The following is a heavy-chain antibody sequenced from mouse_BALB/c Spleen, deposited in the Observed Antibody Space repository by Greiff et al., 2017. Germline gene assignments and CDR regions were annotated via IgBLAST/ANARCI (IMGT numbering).Heavy chain of an antibody. D-gene: IGHD3-2*01. J-gene: IGHJ4*01. CDR1: GFTFSSYY. Sequence: EVQLVESGGGLVKLGGSLKLSCAASGFTFSSYYMSWVRQTPEKRLELVAAINSNGGSTYYPDTVKGRFTISRDNAKNTLYLQMSSLKSEDTALYYCARRQLGLRGDAMDYWGQGTSVTVSS. CDR2: INSNGGST. CDR3: ARRQLGLRGDAMDY. V-gene: IGHV5-6-2*01.